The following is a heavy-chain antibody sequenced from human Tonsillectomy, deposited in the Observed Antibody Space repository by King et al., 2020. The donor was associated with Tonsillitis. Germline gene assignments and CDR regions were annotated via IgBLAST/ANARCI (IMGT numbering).Heavy chain of an antibody. Sequence: QVQLVESGGGVVQPGRSLRLSCAASGFTFSSSAMHWVRQAPGKGLEWVAFISYDGSNKYYADSVKDRFTISRDNSKNTLYLQMNSLRAEDTAVYYCSRGGGVMIVALDAFDIWGQGTMVTVSS. CDR2: ISYDGSNK. D-gene: IGHD3-22*01. J-gene: IGHJ3*02. CDR3: SRGGGVMIVALDAFDI. V-gene: IGHV3-30*04. CDR1: GFTFSSSA.